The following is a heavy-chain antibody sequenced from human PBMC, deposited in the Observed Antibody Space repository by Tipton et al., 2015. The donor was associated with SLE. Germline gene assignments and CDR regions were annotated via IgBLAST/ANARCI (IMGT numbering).Heavy chain of an antibody. D-gene: IGHD3-16*01. J-gene: IGHJ4*02. Sequence: TLSLTCTVSGGSISSGSYYWSWIRQPAGKGLEWIGHIYTSGSTNYNPSLKSRVTISVDTSKNQFSLKLSSVTAADTAVYYCARGGGGYYDYWGQGTLVTVSS. CDR1: GGSISSGSYY. V-gene: IGHV4-61*09. CDR2: IYTSGST. CDR3: ARGGGGYYDY.